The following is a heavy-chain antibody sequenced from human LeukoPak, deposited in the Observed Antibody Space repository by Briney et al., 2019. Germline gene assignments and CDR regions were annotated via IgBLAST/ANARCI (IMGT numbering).Heavy chain of an antibody. CDR2: IYSGGST. Sequence: PGRSLRLSCAASGFTFSSYGMHWVRQAPGKGLEWVSVIYSGGSTYYADSVKGRFTISRDNSKNTLYLQMNSLRAEDTAVYYCARTHQYRFDPWGQGTLVTVSS. CDR1: GFTFSSYG. CDR3: ARTHQYRFDP. V-gene: IGHV3-53*01. D-gene: IGHD3-16*02. J-gene: IGHJ5*02.